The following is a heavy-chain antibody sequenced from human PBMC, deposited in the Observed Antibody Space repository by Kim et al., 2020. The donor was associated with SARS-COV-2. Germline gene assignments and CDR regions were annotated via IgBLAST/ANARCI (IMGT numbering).Heavy chain of an antibody. CDR3: ARDYRGGYGCYFDY. D-gene: IGHD5-12*01. CDR2: IYSSGST. CDR1: SGSITSYY. Sequence: SETLSLTCTVSSGSITSYYWSWIRQPAGKGLELIGRIYSSGSTTYNPSLKSRVIMSLDTSKNQFSLKLSSVTAADTAVYSCARDYRGGYGCYFDYWGQVT. V-gene: IGHV4-4*07. J-gene: IGHJ4*02.